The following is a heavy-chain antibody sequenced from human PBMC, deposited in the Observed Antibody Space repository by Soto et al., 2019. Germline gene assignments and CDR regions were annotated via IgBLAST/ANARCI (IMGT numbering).Heavy chain of an antibody. J-gene: IGHJ6*02. Sequence: PGGSLRLSCAASGFTFSSYAMSWVRQAPGKGLEWVSAISGSGGSTYYADSVKGRFTISRDNSKNTLYLQMNSLRAEDTAVYYCAKDLSLVAAAGIITLYYYYGMDVWGQGTTVTV. D-gene: IGHD6-13*01. V-gene: IGHV3-23*01. CDR3: AKDLSLVAAAGIITLYYYYGMDV. CDR1: GFTFSSYA. CDR2: ISGSGGST.